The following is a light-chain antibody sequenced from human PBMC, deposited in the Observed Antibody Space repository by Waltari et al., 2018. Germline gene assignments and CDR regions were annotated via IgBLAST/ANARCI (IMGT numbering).Light chain of an antibody. CDR3: CSYAGSTTSSVV. CDR2: AVT. Sequence: QSALTQPASVSGSPGQSITISCTGSSSDVGGYSLVSWYQQHPGKAPKLMIYAVTKRHSGVSHRFSGSKSGNTASLTISGLQTEDEADYYCCSYAGSTTSSVVFGTGTKVIVL. CDR1: SSDVGGYSL. V-gene: IGLV2-23*02. J-gene: IGLJ1*01.